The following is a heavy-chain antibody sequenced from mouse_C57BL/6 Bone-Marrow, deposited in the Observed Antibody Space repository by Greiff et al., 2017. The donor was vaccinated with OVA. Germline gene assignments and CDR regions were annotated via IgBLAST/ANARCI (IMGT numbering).Heavy chain of an antibody. CDR3: ARFDSSGYRYYFDY. V-gene: IGHV1-80*01. CDR1: GYAFSSSW. CDR2: IYPGDGDT. Sequence: VQLQQSGAELVKPGASVKISCKASGYAFSSSWMNWVKQRPGKGLEWIGQIYPGDGDTNYNGKFKGKATLTADKSSSTAYMQLSSLTSEDSAVYFCARFDSSGYRYYFDYWGQGTTLTVSS. D-gene: IGHD3-2*02. J-gene: IGHJ2*01.